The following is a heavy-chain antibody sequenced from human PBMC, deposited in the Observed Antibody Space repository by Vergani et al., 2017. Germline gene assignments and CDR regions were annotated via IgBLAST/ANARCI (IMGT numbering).Heavy chain of an antibody. Sequence: QVQLVESGGGVVQPGRSLRLSCAASGFTFSSYAMHWVRQAPGKGLEWVAVISYDGSNKYYADSVKGRFTISRDNSKNTLYLQMNSLRAEDTAVYYCAREGRYCSGTSCPPPLDYWGQGTLVTVSS. D-gene: IGHD2-2*01. CDR2: ISYDGSNK. V-gene: IGHV3-30*04. CDR3: AREGRYCSGTSCPPPLDY. J-gene: IGHJ4*02. CDR1: GFTFSSYA.